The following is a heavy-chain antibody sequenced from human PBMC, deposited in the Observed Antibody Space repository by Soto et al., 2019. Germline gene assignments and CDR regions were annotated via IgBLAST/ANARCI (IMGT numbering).Heavy chain of an antibody. V-gene: IGHV6-1*01. CDR2: TYYRSKWYY. D-gene: IGHD1-26*01. J-gene: IGHJ4*01. CDR1: GDSVSSNSAG. Sequence: SQTLSLTCAITGDSVSSNSAGWSWVRQSPSRGLEWLGRTYYRSKWYYEYAVSVRGRITINPDTSKNQYSLQLNSVTPEDTAVYFCARGEQYSGGIFDYWGQGPLVTVSS. CDR3: ARGEQYSGGIFDY.